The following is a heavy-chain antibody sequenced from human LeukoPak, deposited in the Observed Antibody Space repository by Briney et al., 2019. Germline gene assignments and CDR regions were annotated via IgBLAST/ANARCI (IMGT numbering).Heavy chain of an antibody. V-gene: IGHV3-30*18. Sequence: GGSLRLSCAASGFTFSSYGMHWVRQAPGKGREWVAGITYDGSNKYYADSVKGRFTISRDNSKNTLYLQMNSLRAEDTAVYYCAKDRASGSYGSYFDYWGQGTLVTVSS. CDR1: GFTFSSYG. CDR3: AKDRASGSYGSYFDY. D-gene: IGHD1-26*01. J-gene: IGHJ4*02. CDR2: ITYDGSNK.